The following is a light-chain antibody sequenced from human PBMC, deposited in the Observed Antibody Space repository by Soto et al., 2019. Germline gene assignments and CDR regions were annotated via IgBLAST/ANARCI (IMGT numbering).Light chain of an antibody. J-gene: IGKJ1*01. CDR2: KVS. Sequence: DVVMTQSPLSLPVTLGQPASISCKSSQSLVYSDGSTYLNWFQQRTGQSPRRLIYKVSSRDSGVPDRFSGSGSGTDFALKSSRVETGHLRVYYCMKCTDWAWTFRQGTKVEI. V-gene: IGKV2-30*01. CDR3: MKCTDWAWT. CDR1: QSLVYSDGSTY.